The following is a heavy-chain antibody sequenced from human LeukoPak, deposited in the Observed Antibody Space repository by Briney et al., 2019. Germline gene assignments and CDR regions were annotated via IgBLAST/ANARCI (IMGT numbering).Heavy chain of an antibody. J-gene: IGHJ4*02. Sequence: ASVKVSCKTSGYTFTAYYLHWVRQAPGQGLEWMGWISAYNGNTNYAQKLQGRVTMTTDTSTSTAYMELRSLRSDDTAVYYCARDETAGSAAHFDYWGQGTLVTVSS. CDR3: ARDETAGSAAHFDY. D-gene: IGHD6-19*01. CDR2: ISAYNGNT. CDR1: GYTFTAYY. V-gene: IGHV1-18*04.